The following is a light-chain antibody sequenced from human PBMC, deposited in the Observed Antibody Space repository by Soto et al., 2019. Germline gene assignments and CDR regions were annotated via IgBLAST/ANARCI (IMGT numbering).Light chain of an antibody. CDR3: QVWDSSSDLRV. CDR1: NLGSKS. Sequence: SYELTQPPSVSVAPGETARIACGGDNLGSKSVQWYQQKPGQAPVLVISYDSDRPSGIPERFSGSNSGDTATLTISRVEAGDEADYYCQVWDSSSDLRVFGTGTKLTVL. J-gene: IGLJ1*01. V-gene: IGLV3-21*04. CDR2: YDS.